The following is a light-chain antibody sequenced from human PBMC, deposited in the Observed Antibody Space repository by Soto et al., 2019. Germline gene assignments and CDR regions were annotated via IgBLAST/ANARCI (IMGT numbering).Light chain of an antibody. V-gene: IGKV3D-11*01. CDR1: QGVSSY. CDR3: QQRSNWPYT. J-gene: IGKJ2*01. CDR2: DAS. Sequence: EIVLTQSPATLCLSPGERATLSCRASQGVSSYLAWYQQKPGQAPRLLIYDASNRATGIPARFSGSGPGTDLTLTISSLEPEDFAVYYCQQRSNWPYTFGQGTKLEIK.